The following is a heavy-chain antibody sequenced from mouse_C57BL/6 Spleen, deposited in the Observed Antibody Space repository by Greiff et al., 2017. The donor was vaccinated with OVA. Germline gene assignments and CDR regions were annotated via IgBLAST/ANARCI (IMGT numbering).Heavy chain of an antibody. CDR2: IDPETGGT. J-gene: IGHJ3*01. D-gene: IGHD1-1*01. CDR1: GYTFTDYE. Sequence: QVQLQQSGAELVRPGASVTLSCKASGYTFTDYEMHWVQQTPVHGLEWIGAIDPETGGTAYNQKFKGKAILTADKSSSTAYMELRSLTSEDSAVYYCTREGQIYYYGSSYGFAYWGQGTLVTVSA. CDR3: TREGQIYYYGSSYGFAY. V-gene: IGHV1-15*01.